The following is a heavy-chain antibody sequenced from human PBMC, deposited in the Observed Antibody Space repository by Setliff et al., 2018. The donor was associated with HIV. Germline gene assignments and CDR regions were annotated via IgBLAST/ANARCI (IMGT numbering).Heavy chain of an antibody. CDR2: IYYSGNT. Sequence: PSETLSLTCTVSGDSVSSRSYYWSWIRQPPGKGLEWIGYIYYSGNTNYNPSLKSRVTISVDTSKNHFSLKLRSVTAADTAVYYCAQLGMVDDFDYWGQGTLGTVSS. V-gene: IGHV4-61*03. D-gene: IGHD1-1*01. CDR1: GDSVSSRSYY. CDR3: AQLGMVDDFDY. J-gene: IGHJ4*02.